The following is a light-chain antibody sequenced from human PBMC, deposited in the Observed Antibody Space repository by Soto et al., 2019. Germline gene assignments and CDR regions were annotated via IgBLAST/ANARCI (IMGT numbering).Light chain of an antibody. Sequence: IVLTQSPGTLSLSPGERATLSCRASQSVSSIYLAWYQQKPGQAPRLLIYGASSRATGIPDRFSGSGSGTEFTLTISSLQTDDFSTYYCQQYHSYWTFGQGTKVDIK. CDR3: QQYHSYWT. V-gene: IGKV3-20*01. CDR2: GAS. J-gene: IGKJ1*01. CDR1: QSVSSIY.